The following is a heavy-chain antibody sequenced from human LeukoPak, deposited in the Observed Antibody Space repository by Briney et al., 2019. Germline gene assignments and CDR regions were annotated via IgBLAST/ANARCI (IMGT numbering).Heavy chain of an antibody. CDR3: AKGITMIVVVITTGFDY. J-gene: IGHJ4*02. CDR1: GFTFSSYV. CDR2: ISYDGSNE. V-gene: IGHV3-30*04. Sequence: GGSLRLSCAASGFTFSSYVMHWVRQAPGKGLEWVAIISYDGSNEYYADSVKGRFTISRDNSKNTLYLQMNSLRAEDTAVYYCAKGITMIVVVITTGFDYWGQGTLVTVSS. D-gene: IGHD3-22*01.